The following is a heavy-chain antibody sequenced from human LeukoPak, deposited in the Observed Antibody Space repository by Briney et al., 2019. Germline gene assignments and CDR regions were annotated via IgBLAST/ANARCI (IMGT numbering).Heavy chain of an antibody. D-gene: IGHD6-13*01. Sequence: PGGSLRLSCAASGFTFSSCSMNWVRQAPGKGLEWVSYISSSSSTIYYADSVKGRFTISRDNAKNSLYLQMNSLRAKDTAVYYCARRSSSWAGDVWGKGTTVTVSS. V-gene: IGHV3-48*01. CDR3: ARRSSSWAGDV. J-gene: IGHJ6*04. CDR1: GFTFSSCS. CDR2: ISSSSSTI.